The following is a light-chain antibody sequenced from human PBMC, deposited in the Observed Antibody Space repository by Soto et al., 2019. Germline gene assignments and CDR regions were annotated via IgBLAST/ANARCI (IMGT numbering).Light chain of an antibody. CDR1: QSIDRY. V-gene: IGKV1-39*01. Sequence: DIPMTHSPSSLSASVGDRVTITCGASQSIDRYLNWYQQKPGEAPKLLISGASSLRSGVPSRFSGSGSGTDFTLTINSLQPEDFATYYCQQGSRTLTFGGGTKVEIK. J-gene: IGKJ4*01. CDR2: GAS. CDR3: QQGSRTLT.